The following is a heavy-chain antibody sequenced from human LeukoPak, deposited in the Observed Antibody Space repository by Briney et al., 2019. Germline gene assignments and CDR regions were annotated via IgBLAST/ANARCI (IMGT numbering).Heavy chain of an antibody. V-gene: IGHV4-34*01. J-gene: IGHJ4*02. CDR2: INHSGST. Sequence: SETLSLTCAVYGGSFSGYYWSWIRQPPGKGLEWIGEINHSGSTNYNPSLESRVTISVDTSKNQFSLKLSSVTAADTAVYYCAGAVEMATAFDYWGQGTLVTVSS. CDR1: GGSFSGYY. CDR3: AGAVEMATAFDY. D-gene: IGHD5-24*01.